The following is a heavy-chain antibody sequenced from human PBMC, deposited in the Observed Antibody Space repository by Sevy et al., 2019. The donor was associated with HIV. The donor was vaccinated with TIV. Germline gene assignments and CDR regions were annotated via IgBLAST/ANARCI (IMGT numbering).Heavy chain of an antibody. CDR2: IYHSGST. J-gene: IGHJ5*01. V-gene: IGHV4-30-2*01. CDR3: ARVATGTHHNNWFDS. Sequence: SETLSLTCAVSGGSISSGGYSWSWIRQPPGKGLEWIGYIYHSGSTYYNPSLKSRLTISVDRSKNQFSLNLSSVTAADTAVYYCARVATGTHHNNWFDSWGQGTLVTVSS. D-gene: IGHD1-1*01. CDR1: GGSISSGGYS.